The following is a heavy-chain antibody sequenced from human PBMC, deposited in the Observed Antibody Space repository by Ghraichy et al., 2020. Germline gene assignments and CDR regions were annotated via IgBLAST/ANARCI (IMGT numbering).Heavy chain of an antibody. D-gene: IGHD2-15*01. CDR3: VKSASPPDIVVVVAAFGYFDL. V-gene: IGHV3-64D*06. CDR2: ISSNGGST. CDR1: GFTFSSYA. J-gene: IGHJ2*01. Sequence: GESLNISCSASGFTFSSYAMHWVRQAPGKGLEYVSAISSNGGSTYYADSVKGRFTISRDNSKNTLYLQMSSLRAEDTAVYYCVKSASPPDIVVVVAAFGYFDLWGRGTLVTVSS.